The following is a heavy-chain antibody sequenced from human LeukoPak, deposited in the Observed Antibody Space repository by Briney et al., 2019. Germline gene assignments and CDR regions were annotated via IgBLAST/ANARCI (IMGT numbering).Heavy chain of an antibody. V-gene: IGHV3-20*04. Sequence: GGSLRLYCAATGFTFDDYDRSWIRQAPGKGLEWVCGVLWNGGRTGYADSVKGRFTISRDNAKNSLYLQMNSLRAEDTALYYCARHVPAAVGYYFDYWGQGTLVSVSS. CDR2: VLWNGGRT. CDR1: GFTFDDYD. J-gene: IGHJ4*02. CDR3: ARHVPAAVGYYFDY. D-gene: IGHD2-2*01.